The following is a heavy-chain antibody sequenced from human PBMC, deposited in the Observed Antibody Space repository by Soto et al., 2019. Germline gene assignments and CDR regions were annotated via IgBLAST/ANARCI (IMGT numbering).Heavy chain of an antibody. J-gene: IGHJ6*02. D-gene: IGHD6-19*01. V-gene: IGHV3-33*01. CDR3: ARDSSGFTTYSDFCMDV. CDR2: IWYDGSNK. CDR1: GFTFSSYG. Sequence: QVQLVESGGGVVQPGRSLRLSCAASGFTFSSYGMHWVRQAPGKGLEWVAVIWYDGSNKYYADSVKGRFTISRDNSNDTLYLQINSMRAEDSDVYYCARDSSGFTTYSDFCMDVWGRGTTVNVSS.